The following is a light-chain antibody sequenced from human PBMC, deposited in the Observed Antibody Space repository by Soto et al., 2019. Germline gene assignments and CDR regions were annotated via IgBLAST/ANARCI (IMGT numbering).Light chain of an antibody. V-gene: IGKV3-15*01. Sequence: EIVMTQSPATLSVSPGERATLSCRASRGVDISLAWYQQKPGQAPRLLIYDASTRATGVPARFSGSGSGTEFTLTISRLQSEDFAVYYCQQYNNWPLTFGGGTKVDIK. CDR3: QQYNNWPLT. CDR2: DAS. CDR1: RGVDIS. J-gene: IGKJ4*01.